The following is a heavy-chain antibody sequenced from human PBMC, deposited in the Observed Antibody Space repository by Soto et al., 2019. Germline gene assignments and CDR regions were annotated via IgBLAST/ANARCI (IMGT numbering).Heavy chain of an antibody. CDR2: INIDGTTT. CDR3: ARIPYSDTDPCP. J-gene: IGHJ5*02. Sequence: GGSLRLSCAASGFAFSTKWMYWVRQGPGKGLVWVSRINIDGTTTNYADSVKGRFTISRDNAKNMLYLQMDSLRAEDTAVYYCARIPYSDTDPCPWGQGTLVTVSS. CDR1: GFAFSTKW. V-gene: IGHV3-74*01. D-gene: IGHD1-26*01.